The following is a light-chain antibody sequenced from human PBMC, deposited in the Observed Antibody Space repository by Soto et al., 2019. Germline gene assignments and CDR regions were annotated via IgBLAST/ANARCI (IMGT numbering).Light chain of an antibody. J-gene: IGKJ5*01. CDR3: QQYDNSPIT. Sequence: EIVLTQSPGILSLSPGERASLSCGASQSISSSFLAWYQQKPGQAPRLLIYGASSRATGIPDRFSGTGSETDITLTISRLEPEDFAVYYCQQYDNSPITFGQGTRLEI. CDR2: GAS. V-gene: IGKV3-20*01. CDR1: QSISSSF.